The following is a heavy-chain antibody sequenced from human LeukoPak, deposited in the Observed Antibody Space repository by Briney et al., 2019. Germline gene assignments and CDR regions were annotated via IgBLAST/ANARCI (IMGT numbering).Heavy chain of an antibody. V-gene: IGHV3-66*01. Sequence: GGSLRLSFAASGFTVSSNYMSWVRQAPGKGLEWVSVIYSGGSTYYADSVKGRFTVSRDNSKNTLYLQMNSLRAEDTAVYYCARDKAEGNYYYYGMDVWGQGTLVTVSS. J-gene: IGHJ6*02. D-gene: IGHD2-15*01. CDR3: ARDKAEGNYYYYGMDV. CDR2: IYSGGST. CDR1: GFTVSSNY.